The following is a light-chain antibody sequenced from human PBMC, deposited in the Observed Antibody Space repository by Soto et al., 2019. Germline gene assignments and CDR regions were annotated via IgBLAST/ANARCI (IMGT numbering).Light chain of an antibody. Sequence: DIGLTQSPATLSLSPGERTTLSCRANQSVGTYLNWYQQKSGQAPRLLIFDASNRAAGIPARFSGSGSGTHFTLTISSLDPEDFAVYFCQQRRLWLTFGGGTKVE. J-gene: IGKJ4*01. CDR1: QSVGTY. CDR3: QQRRLWLT. CDR2: DAS. V-gene: IGKV3-11*01.